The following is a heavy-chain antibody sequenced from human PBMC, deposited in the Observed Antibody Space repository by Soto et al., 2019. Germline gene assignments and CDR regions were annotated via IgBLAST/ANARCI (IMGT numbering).Heavy chain of an antibody. CDR3: ARDQRRRLITIFGVDNSPKYYYYGRAV. V-gene: IGHV1-2*04. CDR2: INPNSGGT. J-gene: IGHJ6*02. Sequence: SVKVSCKASGYTFTGYYMHWVRQAPGQGLEWMGWINPNSGGTNYAQKFQGWVTMTRDTSISTAYMELSRLRSDDTAVCYCARDQRRRLITIFGVDNSPKYYYYGRAVWGQGPRVTVPS. CDR1: GYTFTGYY. D-gene: IGHD3-3*01.